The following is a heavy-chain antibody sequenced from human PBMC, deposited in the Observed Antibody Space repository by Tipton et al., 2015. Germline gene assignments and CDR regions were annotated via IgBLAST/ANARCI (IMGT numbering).Heavy chain of an antibody. CDR3: ARVPDSGFDAFDI. J-gene: IGHJ3*02. CDR2: IYYSGST. V-gene: IGHV4-59*01. D-gene: IGHD5-12*01. Sequence: TLSLTCTVSGDSLSTYYWSWIRQPPGKGLEWIGYIYYSGSTNYNPSLKSRVTVLLDTSKTQFSLSLTSVTAADTAVYYCARVPDSGFDAFDIWGQGTMVTVSS. CDR1: GDSLSTYY.